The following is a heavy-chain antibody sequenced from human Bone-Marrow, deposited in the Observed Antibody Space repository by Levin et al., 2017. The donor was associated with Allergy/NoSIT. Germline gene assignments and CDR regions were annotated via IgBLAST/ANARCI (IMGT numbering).Heavy chain of an antibody. J-gene: IGHJ6*02. CDR2: ISSDGTKK. CDR3: AKAVWDYYGLDV. CDR1: GFTFRSYG. V-gene: IGHV3-30*18. Sequence: PGESLKISCAASGFTFRSYGMHWVRQAPGKGLDWVALISSDGTKKYYADSVKGRITISRDNSNNTLYLQMTSLRAEDTAVYFCAKAVWDYYGLDVWGQGTTVIVSS. D-gene: IGHD5/OR15-5a*01.